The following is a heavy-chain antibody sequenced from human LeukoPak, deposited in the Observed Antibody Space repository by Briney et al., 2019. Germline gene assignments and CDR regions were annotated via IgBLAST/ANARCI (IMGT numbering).Heavy chain of an antibody. J-gene: IGHJ6*03. CDR1: GGSFSGYH. D-gene: IGHD3-10*01. CDR2: VTHSGST. V-gene: IGHV4-34*01. Sequence: SETLSLTCAVSGGSFSGYHWSWIRQSPDKGLGYIGEVTHSGSTDYNPSLKSRVTISVDTSKKEFSLRLKSVTAADTAVYYCARGVNYYGSGSFMYYYYYMDVWGKGTTVTVSS. CDR3: ARGVNYYGSGSFMYYYYYMDV.